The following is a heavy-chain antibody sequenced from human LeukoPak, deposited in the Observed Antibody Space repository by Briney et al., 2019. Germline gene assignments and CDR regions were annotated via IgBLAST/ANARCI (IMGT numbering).Heavy chain of an antibody. J-gene: IGHJ4*02. D-gene: IGHD6-19*01. CDR1: GFTFDDYT. CDR2: ISGDGGST. CDR3: AKDLIAVADTPYYFDY. Sequence: QPGGSLRLSCAASGFTFDDYTMHWVRQAPGKGLEWVSLISGDGGSTYYADSVKGRFTISRDNSQNSLSLQMNSLRTEDTALYYCAKDLIAVADTPYYFDYWGQGTLVTVSS. V-gene: IGHV3-43*02.